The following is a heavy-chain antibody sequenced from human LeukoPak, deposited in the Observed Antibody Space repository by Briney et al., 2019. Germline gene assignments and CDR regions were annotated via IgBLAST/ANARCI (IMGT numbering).Heavy chain of an antibody. Sequence: SETLSLTCTVSGGSISSYYWSWIRQPPGKGLEWIGYIYYSGSTNYNPSLKSRVTISVDTSKNQFSLKLSSVTAADTAVYYCARYSSSFGPGGYYFDYWGQGTLVTVSS. J-gene: IGHJ4*02. CDR3: ARYSSSFGPGGYYFDY. CDR1: GGSISSYY. D-gene: IGHD6-6*01. CDR2: IYYSGST. V-gene: IGHV4-59*01.